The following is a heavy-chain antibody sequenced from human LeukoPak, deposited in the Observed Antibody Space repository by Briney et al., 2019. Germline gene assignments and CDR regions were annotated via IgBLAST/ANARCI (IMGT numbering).Heavy chain of an antibody. V-gene: IGHV1-18*01. D-gene: IGHD6-19*01. J-gene: IGHJ4*02. CDR1: GYTFTSYG. CDR3: ARDLAVAGSLGY. Sequence: ASVRVSCKASGYTFTSYGISWVRQAPGQGLEWMGWISAYNGNTNYAQKLQGRVTMTTDTSTSTAYMELRSLRSDDTAVYYCARDLAVAGSLGYWGQGTLVTVSS. CDR2: ISAYNGNT.